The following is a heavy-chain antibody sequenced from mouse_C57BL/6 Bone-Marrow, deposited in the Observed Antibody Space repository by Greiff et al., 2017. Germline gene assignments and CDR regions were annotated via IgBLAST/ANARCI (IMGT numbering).Heavy chain of an antibody. D-gene: IGHD2-3*01. J-gene: IGHJ2*01. CDR2: IDPENGDT. CDR3: TVDGYFLFDY. Sequence: DVKLQESGAELVRPGASVKLSCTASGFNIKDDYMHWVKQRPEQGLEWIGRIDPENGDTEYASKFQGKATITADTSSNTAYLQLSSRTSEDAAVYYCTVDGYFLFDYWGQGTTLTVSS. V-gene: IGHV14-4*01. CDR1: GFNIKDDY.